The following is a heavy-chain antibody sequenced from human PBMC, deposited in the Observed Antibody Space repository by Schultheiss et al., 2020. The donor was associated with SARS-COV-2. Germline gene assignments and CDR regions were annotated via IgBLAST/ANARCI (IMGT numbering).Heavy chain of an antibody. D-gene: IGHD4-17*01. CDR3: ARTPLYGDYDDY. CDR2: INHSGST. Sequence: SETLSLTCTVSGGSISSYYWSWIRQPPGKGLEWIGEINHSGSTNYNPSLKSRVTISVDTSKNQFSLKLSSVTAADTAVYYCARTPLYGDYDDYWGQGTLVTGSS. V-gene: IGHV4-34*01. J-gene: IGHJ4*02. CDR1: GGSISSYY.